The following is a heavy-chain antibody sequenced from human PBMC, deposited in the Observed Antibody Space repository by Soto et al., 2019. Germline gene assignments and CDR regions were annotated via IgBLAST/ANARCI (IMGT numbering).Heavy chain of an antibody. CDR3: ARWQMGSSGWEDAFDI. D-gene: IGHD6-19*01. Sequence: QVQLVQSGAEVKKPGASVKVSCKASGYTFTSYGISWVRQAPGQGLEWMGWISAYNGNTNYAQKLQGRVTMTTDTXTXXAYMELRSLRSDDTAVYYCARWQMGSSGWEDAFDIWGQGTMVTVSS. V-gene: IGHV1-18*01. J-gene: IGHJ3*02. CDR1: GYTFTSYG. CDR2: ISAYNGNT.